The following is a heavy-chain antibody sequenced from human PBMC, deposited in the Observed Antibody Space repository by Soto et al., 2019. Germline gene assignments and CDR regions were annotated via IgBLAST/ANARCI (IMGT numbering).Heavy chain of an antibody. D-gene: IGHD2-2*02. Sequence: SETLSLTCTASGGSISSYYWSWIRQPPGKGLEWIGYIYYSGSTNYNPSLKSRVTISVDTSKNQFSLKLSSVTAADTAVYYCARAAVPAAISFFDPWGQGTLVTVSS. CDR2: IYYSGST. J-gene: IGHJ5*02. CDR3: ARAAVPAAISFFDP. V-gene: IGHV4-59*01. CDR1: GGSISSYY.